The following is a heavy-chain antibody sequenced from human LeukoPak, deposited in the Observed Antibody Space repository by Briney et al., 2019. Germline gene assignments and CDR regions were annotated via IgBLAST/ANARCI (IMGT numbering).Heavy chain of an antibody. Sequence: PSQTLSLTCTVSGGPISSDNYYWSWIRQPAGKGLEWIGRIYTSGTTNYNPSLKSRVTISVDTSKNQFSLKLSSVTAADTAVYYCAAQWVPNYYGSGSLLDYWGQGTLVTVSS. CDR1: GGPISSDNYY. D-gene: IGHD3-10*01. J-gene: IGHJ4*02. CDR2: IYTSGTT. CDR3: AAQWVPNYYGSGSLLDY. V-gene: IGHV4-61*02.